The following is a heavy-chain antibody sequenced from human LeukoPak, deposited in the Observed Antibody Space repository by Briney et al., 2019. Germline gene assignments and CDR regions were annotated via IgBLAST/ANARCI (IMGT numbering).Heavy chain of an antibody. CDR3: ARVSSVWTYDILGEGAFDI. J-gene: IGHJ3*02. CDR1: GCSISSYY. D-gene: IGHD3-9*01. V-gene: IGHV4-4*07. CDR2: IYTSGSN. Sequence: SETLSLTCTVSGCSISSYYWSWIRQPAGKGLEWIGRIYTSGSNNYNPSLKSRVTMSVDTSKNQFSVKLSSVTAADTAVYYCARVSSVWTYDILGEGAFDIWGQGTMVTVSS.